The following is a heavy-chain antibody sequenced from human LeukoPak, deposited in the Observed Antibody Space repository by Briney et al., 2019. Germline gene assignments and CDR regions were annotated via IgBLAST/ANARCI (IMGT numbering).Heavy chain of an antibody. CDR1: GGSISNYY. D-gene: IGHD2-2*03. CDR3: ARHGYCSSTSCYSNAFDI. V-gene: IGHV4-4*07. J-gene: IGHJ3*02. CDR2: IYTSGST. Sequence: SETLSLTCTVSGGSISNYYWSWIRQPAGKGLEWIGRIYTSGSTNYNPSLKSRVTMSVDTSKNQFSLKLSSVTAADTAVYYCARHGYCSSTSCYSNAFDIWGQGTMVTVSS.